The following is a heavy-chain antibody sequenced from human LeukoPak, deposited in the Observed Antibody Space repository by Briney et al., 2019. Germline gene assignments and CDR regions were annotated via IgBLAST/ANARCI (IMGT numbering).Heavy chain of an antibody. D-gene: IGHD3-10*01. CDR3: AKASGSYYNPFDY. CDR1: GFTFSSYA. Sequence: PGGSLRLSCAASGFTFSSYAMSWVRQAPGKGLEWLAAISGSGGSTYYADSVKGRFTISRDNSRTTLYLQMNSLRAEDTAVYYCAKASGSYYNPFDYWGQGTLVTVSS. J-gene: IGHJ4*02. V-gene: IGHV3-23*01. CDR2: ISGSGGST.